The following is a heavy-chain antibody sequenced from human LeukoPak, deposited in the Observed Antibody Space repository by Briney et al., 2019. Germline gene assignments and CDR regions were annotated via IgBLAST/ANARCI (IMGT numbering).Heavy chain of an antibody. Sequence: GGPLRLSCAASGFTFSDYWISWVRQAPGKGLEWVANIKQDGSQKSYVNSVKGRFTISRDNAEMSVYLQMNSLRAEDTAVYFCVREDGGGFGSWGRGTLVSVSS. CDR2: IKQDGSQK. CDR1: GFTFSDYW. J-gene: IGHJ5*01. CDR3: VREDGGGFGS. V-gene: IGHV3-7*01. D-gene: IGHD3-10*01.